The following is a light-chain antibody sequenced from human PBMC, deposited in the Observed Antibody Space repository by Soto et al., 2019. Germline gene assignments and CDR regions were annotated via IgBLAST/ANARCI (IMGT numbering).Light chain of an antibody. V-gene: IGKV3-11*01. CDR3: QQRYNWPPIT. CDR2: DTF. CDR1: ESVINY. J-gene: IGKJ5*01. Sequence: EVVLTQSPATLALSPGERATLSCRASESVINYLAWYQQKPGQAPRLLIYDTFNRATGIPARFSGSGSGTDFTLTISSLEPEDFAIYFCQQRYNWPPITFGQGTRLEIK.